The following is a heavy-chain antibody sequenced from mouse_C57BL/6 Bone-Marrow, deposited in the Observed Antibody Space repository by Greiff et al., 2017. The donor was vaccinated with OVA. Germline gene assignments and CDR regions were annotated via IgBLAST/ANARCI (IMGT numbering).Heavy chain of an antibody. CDR1: GYTFTSYW. V-gene: IGHV1-72*01. Sequence: QVQLQQPGAELVKPGASVKLSCKASGYTFTSYWMHWVKQRPGRGLEWIGRIYPNSGGTKYNEKFKSKATLTVDKPSSTAYMQLSSLTAEDSAVYYCARWGADYWGQGTTLTVSS. J-gene: IGHJ2*01. CDR2: IYPNSGGT. CDR3: ARWGADY.